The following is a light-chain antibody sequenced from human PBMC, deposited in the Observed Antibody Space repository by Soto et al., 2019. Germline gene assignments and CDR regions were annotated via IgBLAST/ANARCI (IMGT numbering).Light chain of an antibody. CDR1: QSIYEK. V-gene: IGKV3-15*01. CDR3: QQYNRWPLT. J-gene: IGKJ4*01. CDR2: DAS. Sequence: EIVMTPSPATLSVSPGERVTLSCRASQSIYEKLAWYQQKPGQTPRLVIYDASTRATGTPGSFSGSGSGTEFTLTISSLQSEDFAVYYCQQYNRWPLTFGGGTKVDIK.